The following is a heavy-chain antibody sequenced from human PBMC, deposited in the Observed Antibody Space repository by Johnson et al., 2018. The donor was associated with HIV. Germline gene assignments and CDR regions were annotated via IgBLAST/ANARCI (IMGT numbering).Heavy chain of an antibody. V-gene: IGHV3-20*04. CDR2: ITWNGGSS. CDR1: GFSFDDYG. Sequence: VLLVESGGGVVRPGGSLRLSCAASGFSFDDYGMNWVRQVPGKGLEWVSGITWNGGSSTYVDSVKGRFTISRDNAKDSLYLQMNSLRAEDTALYYCARELTYYYGSGSYPSGLDAFDIWGQGTMVTVSS. CDR3: ARELTYYYGSGSYPSGLDAFDI. D-gene: IGHD3-10*01. J-gene: IGHJ3*02.